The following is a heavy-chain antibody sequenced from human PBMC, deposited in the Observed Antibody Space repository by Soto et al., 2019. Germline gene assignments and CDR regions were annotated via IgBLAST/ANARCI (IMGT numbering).Heavy chain of an antibody. CDR3: AKDQYSSGWYQTQFDY. CDR1: GFTFSSYG. D-gene: IGHD6-19*01. CDR2: ISYDGSNK. J-gene: IGHJ4*02. Sequence: QVQLVESGGGVVPPGRSLRLSCAASGFTFSSYGLHWVRQAPGKGLEWVAVISYDGSNKYYADSVKGRFTISRDNSKNTLYLQMNSMRAEDTAVYYCAKDQYSSGWYQTQFDYWGQGTLVTVSS. V-gene: IGHV3-30*18.